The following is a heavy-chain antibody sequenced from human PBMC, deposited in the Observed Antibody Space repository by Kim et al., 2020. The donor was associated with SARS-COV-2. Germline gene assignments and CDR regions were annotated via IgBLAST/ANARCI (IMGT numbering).Heavy chain of an antibody. V-gene: IGHV4-31*03. CDR1: SGSINSGGYY. Sequence: SETLSLTCTVSSGSINSGGYYWSWIRQLPGKGLEWIGYIYYSGATYYNPSLKSRATISVDSSKNQFSLKLSSVTDADVAVYFCARGYCIGSICPNYFDP. CDR3: ARGYCIGSICPNYFDP. D-gene: IGHD2-15*01. CDR2: IYYSGAT. J-gene: IGHJ5*02.